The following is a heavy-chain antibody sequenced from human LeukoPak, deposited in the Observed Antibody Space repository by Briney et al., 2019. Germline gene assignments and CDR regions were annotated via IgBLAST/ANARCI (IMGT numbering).Heavy chain of an antibody. CDR3: AKSGGLSGSGRLAMDV. J-gene: IGHJ6*02. D-gene: IGHD3-10*01. CDR2: ISGSGGST. V-gene: IGHV3-23*01. Sequence: QTGGSLRLSCAASGFTFSTYAMSWVRLAPGKGLEWVSGISGSGGSTYYADSVKGRFTSSRDNSNNTLYAQMNSLRVEDTAVYYCAKSGGLSGSGRLAMDVWGQGTTVTVSS. CDR1: GFTFSTYA.